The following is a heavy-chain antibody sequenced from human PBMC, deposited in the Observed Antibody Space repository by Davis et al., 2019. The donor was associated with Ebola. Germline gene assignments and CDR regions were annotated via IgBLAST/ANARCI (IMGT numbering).Heavy chain of an antibody. J-gene: IGHJ4*02. V-gene: IGHV1-69*13. D-gene: IGHD3-22*01. CDR1: GGTFSSYA. CDR2: IIPIFGSAA. Sequence: SVKVSCKASGGTFSSYAISWVRQAPGQGLEWMGGIIPIFGSAADYAQKFQGRVTITADESTSTGYMELSSLRSEDTAVYYCARDRYSDGSGYFFEQSHWGQGTLVTVSS. CDR3: ARDRYSDGSGYFFEQSH.